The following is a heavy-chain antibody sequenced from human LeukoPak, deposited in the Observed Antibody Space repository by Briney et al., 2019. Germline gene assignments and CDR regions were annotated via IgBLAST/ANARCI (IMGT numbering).Heavy chain of an antibody. V-gene: IGHV4-39*01. CDR1: GGSISGSNYY. CDR2: VYYSGRT. Sequence: SETLSLTCIVSGGSISGSNYYWDWIRQSPGKGLEWIGKVYYSGRTFYNPSLKSRVSISVDTSKNGFSLKLRSMTAADTAVYYCARQGGGFWSGDYSGDFYYGLDVWGQGTTVTVSS. CDR3: ARQGGGFWSGDYSGDFYYGLDV. J-gene: IGHJ6*02. D-gene: IGHD3-3*01.